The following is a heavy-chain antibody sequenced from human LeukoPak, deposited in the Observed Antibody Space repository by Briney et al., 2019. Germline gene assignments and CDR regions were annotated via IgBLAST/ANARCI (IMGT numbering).Heavy chain of an antibody. V-gene: IGHV1-18*01. CDR2: ISAYNGNT. Sequence: ASVKVSCKASGYTFTSYGNSWVRQAPGQGLEWMGWISAYNGNTNYAQKLQGRVTMTTDTSTSTVYMDLSSLRSEDTAVYYCARGSNDILTGYYRGDYWGQGTLVTVSS. D-gene: IGHD3-9*01. CDR3: ARGSNDILTGYYRGDY. CDR1: GYTFTSYG. J-gene: IGHJ4*02.